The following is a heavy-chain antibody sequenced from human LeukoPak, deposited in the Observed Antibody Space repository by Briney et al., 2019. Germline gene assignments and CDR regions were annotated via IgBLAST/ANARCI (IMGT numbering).Heavy chain of an antibody. D-gene: IGHD6-13*01. Sequence: SETLSLACTVSGGSISSYYWSWIRQPPGKGLEWIGYIYYSGSTNYNPSLKSRVTISVDTSKNQFSLKLSSVTAADTAVYYCASGWAAGTGWFDPWGQGTLVTVSS. CDR1: GGSISSYY. CDR3: ASGWAAGTGWFDP. J-gene: IGHJ5*02. CDR2: IYYSGST. V-gene: IGHV4-59*01.